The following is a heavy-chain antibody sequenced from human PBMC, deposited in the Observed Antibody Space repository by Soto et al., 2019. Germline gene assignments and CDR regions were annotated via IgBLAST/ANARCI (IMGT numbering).Heavy chain of an antibody. J-gene: IGHJ4*02. CDR1: GVSISSYY. Sequence: SETLSLTCTVSGVSISSYYWSWIRQPPGKGLEWIGYIYYSGSTNYNPSLKSRVTISVDTSKNQFSLKLSSVTATDTAVYYCARQRTTVVTQAYFDHWGQGALVTVSS. CDR3: ARQRTTVVTQAYFDH. V-gene: IGHV4-59*08. D-gene: IGHD2-21*02. CDR2: IYYSGST.